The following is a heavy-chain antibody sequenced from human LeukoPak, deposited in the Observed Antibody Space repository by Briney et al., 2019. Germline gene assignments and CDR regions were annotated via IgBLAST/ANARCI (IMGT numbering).Heavy chain of an antibody. J-gene: IGHJ6*04. D-gene: IGHD5-24*01. Sequence: ASVKVSCKASGYTFTSYDIHWVRQAPGQGLEWMGIINPSGGTTSYAQKFQGRVTMTRDTSTSTVYMELSSLRSEDTAVYYCARMDYYYGMDVWGKGTTVTVSS. V-gene: IGHV1-46*01. CDR2: INPSGGTT. CDR1: GYTFTSYD. CDR3: ARMDYYYGMDV.